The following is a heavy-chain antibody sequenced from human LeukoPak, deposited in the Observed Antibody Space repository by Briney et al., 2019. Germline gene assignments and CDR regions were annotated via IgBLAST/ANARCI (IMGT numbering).Heavy chain of an antibody. V-gene: IGHV4-59*08. Sequence: PSETLSLMCTVSGGSISSYYGIWIRQPPGKGLEWIGYIYYSGSTNYNPSLKSRVTISVDTSKNQFSLKLSSVTAADTAVYYYARLGVAGHLDYWGQGTLVTVSS. CDR1: GGSISSYY. J-gene: IGHJ4*02. CDR2: IYYSGST. CDR3: ARLGVAGHLDY. D-gene: IGHD6-19*01.